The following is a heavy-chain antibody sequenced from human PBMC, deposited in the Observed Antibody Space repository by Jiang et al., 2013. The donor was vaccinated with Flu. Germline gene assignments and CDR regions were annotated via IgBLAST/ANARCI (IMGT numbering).Heavy chain of an antibody. D-gene: IGHD1-26*01. J-gene: IGHJ4*02. CDR3: ARVRLFQVWDLGSTFDY. CDR2: IYYSGST. CDR1: GGSISSGDYY. Sequence: GLVKPSQTLSLTCTVSGGSISSGDYYWSWIRQPPGKGLEWIGYIYYSGSTYYNPSLKSRVTISVDTSKNQFSLKLSSVTAADTAVYYCARVRLFQVWDLGSTFDYWGQGTLVTVSS. V-gene: IGHV4-30-4*08.